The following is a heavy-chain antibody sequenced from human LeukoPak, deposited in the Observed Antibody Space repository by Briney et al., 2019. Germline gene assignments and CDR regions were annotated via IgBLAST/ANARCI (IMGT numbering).Heavy chain of an antibody. D-gene: IGHD2-2*01. CDR2: IHSSGNT. J-gene: IGHJ6*03. CDR3: ARHVQYQLHHIDV. Sequence: PSETLSLTCTVSGGFISTSSYYWGWIRQPPGKGLEWIGSIHSSGNTYYNPSLMSRVAISVDTSKIQFSLKLNSVTAADTAMYYCARHVQYQLHHIDVWGKGTTVTVSS. V-gene: IGHV4-39*01. CDR1: GGFISTSSYY.